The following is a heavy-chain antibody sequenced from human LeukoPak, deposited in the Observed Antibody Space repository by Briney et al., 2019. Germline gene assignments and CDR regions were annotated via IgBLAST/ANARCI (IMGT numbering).Heavy chain of an antibody. CDR1: GLTFSSYA. Sequence: GGSLRLSCAASGLTFSSYAMSWCRQAPGKGLVGCSTISESSGSIYYTHSAKGRFTISRDSSKKKLYLQMTSLRADDTAVYCCAKDIVVVPARGDYLDCWGQGPLVTVSS. V-gene: IGHV3-23*01. J-gene: IGHJ4*02. CDR2: ISESSGSI. CDR3: AKDIVVVPARGDYLDC. D-gene: IGHD2-15*01.